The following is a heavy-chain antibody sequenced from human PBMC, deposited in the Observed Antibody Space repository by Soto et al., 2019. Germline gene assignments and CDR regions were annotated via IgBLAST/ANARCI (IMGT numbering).Heavy chain of an antibody. CDR1: RGSISSYY. CDR3: AGGSVATGPLSFDY. Sequence: SENLYLTCTVSRGSISSYYWSWIRQPPGKGLEWIGYIYYSGSTNYNPSLKSRVTISVDTSKNQFSLKLSSVTAADTAVYYCAGGSVATGPLSFDYWGQGTLVTVSS. D-gene: IGHD5-12*01. J-gene: IGHJ4*02. CDR2: IYYSGST. V-gene: IGHV4-59*01.